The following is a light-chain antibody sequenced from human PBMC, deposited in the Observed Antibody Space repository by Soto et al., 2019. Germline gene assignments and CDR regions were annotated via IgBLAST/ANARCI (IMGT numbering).Light chain of an antibody. Sequence: EIVLTQSPATLSLSPGERATLSCRASQSVSSYLAWYQQKPGQAPTLLIYDASNRATGIPARFSGSGSGTDFTLTISSLKPEDFAVYYCQQRSNWPPTWTFGQGTKVEIK. J-gene: IGKJ1*01. V-gene: IGKV3-11*01. CDR3: QQRSNWPPTWT. CDR2: DAS. CDR1: QSVSSY.